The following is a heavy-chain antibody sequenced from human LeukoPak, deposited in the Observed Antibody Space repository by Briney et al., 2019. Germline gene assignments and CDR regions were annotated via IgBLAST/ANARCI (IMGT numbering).Heavy chain of an antibody. CDR3: AKDSIVVVPAATYNWFDP. Sequence: GGSLRLSCAASGFTFSSYAMSWVRQAPGKGLEWDSAISGSGGSTYYADSVKGRFTISRDNSKNTLYLQMNSLRAEDTAVYYCAKDSIVVVPAATYNWFDPWGQGTLVTVSS. D-gene: IGHD2-2*01. CDR1: GFTFSSYA. V-gene: IGHV3-23*01. CDR2: ISGSGGST. J-gene: IGHJ5*02.